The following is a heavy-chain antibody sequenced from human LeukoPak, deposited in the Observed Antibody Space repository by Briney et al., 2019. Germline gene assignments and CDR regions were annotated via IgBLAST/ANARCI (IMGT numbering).Heavy chain of an antibody. CDR2: ISYDGSDK. CDR1: GFTFSSYS. Sequence: GGSLRLSCAASGFTFSSYSVYWIRQDPGKGLEWVAVISYDGSDKYYADSVKGRFTISRDNSRNTLYLQMNSLRAEDTAVYYCAKGGYTGTYPLDYWGQGTLVTVSS. V-gene: IGHV3-30*18. D-gene: IGHD1-26*01. J-gene: IGHJ4*02. CDR3: AKGGYTGTYPLDY.